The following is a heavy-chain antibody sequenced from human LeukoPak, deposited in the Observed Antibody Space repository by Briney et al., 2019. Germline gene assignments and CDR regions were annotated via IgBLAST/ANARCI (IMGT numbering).Heavy chain of an antibody. CDR2: VDPEDGET. Sequence: ASVKVSCKASGYTFSDYYIHWVQQAPGKGHEWMGRVDPEDGETIYAEKFQGRVTITADTSTDTAYMELSSLRSDDTAVYYCATQRIVVVRTASQNWFDPWGQGTLVTVSS. J-gene: IGHJ5*02. D-gene: IGHD2-2*01. CDR3: ATQRIVVVRTASQNWFDP. CDR1: GYTFSDYY. V-gene: IGHV1-69-2*01.